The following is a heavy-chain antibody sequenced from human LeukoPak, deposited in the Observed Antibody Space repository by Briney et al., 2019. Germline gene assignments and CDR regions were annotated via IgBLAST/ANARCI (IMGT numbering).Heavy chain of an antibody. CDR2: INHSGST. Sequence: SETLSLTCAVYGGSFSGYYWSWIRQPPGKGLEWIGEINHSGSTNYNPSLKSRVTISVDTSKNQFSLKLSSVTAADTAVYYCARSPLLMVRGVIINYYYYYMDVWGKGTTVTVSS. CDR1: GGSFSGYY. V-gene: IGHV4-34*01. D-gene: IGHD3-10*01. CDR3: ARSPLLMVRGVIINYYYYYMDV. J-gene: IGHJ6*03.